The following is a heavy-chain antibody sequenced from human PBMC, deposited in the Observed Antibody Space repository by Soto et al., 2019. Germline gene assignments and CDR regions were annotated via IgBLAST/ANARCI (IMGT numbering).Heavy chain of an antibody. Sequence: PGESLKISCKGSGYSFTSYWISWVRQMPGKGLEWMGRIDPSDSYTNYSPSFQGHVTISADESISTAYLQWSSLKASDTAMYYCARHRVPDYSNYDVGYWGQGTLVTVSS. J-gene: IGHJ4*02. V-gene: IGHV5-10-1*01. D-gene: IGHD4-4*01. CDR1: GYSFTSYW. CDR2: IDPSDSYT. CDR3: ARHRVPDYSNYDVGY.